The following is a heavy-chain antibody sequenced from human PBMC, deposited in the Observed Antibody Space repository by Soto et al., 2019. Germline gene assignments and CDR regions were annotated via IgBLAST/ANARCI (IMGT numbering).Heavy chain of an antibody. J-gene: IGHJ4*02. V-gene: IGHV3-73*01. D-gene: IGHD4-17*01. CDR3: TRINTVSYY. Sequence: EVQLVESGGGLVQPGGSLKLCCAASGFTFSGSAMHWVRQASGKGLEWVGRIRSKANSYATAYAASVKGRFTISRDDSKNTAYLQMNSLKTEDTAVYYCTRINTVSYYWGQGTLVTVSS. CDR2: IRSKANSYAT. CDR1: GFTFSGSA.